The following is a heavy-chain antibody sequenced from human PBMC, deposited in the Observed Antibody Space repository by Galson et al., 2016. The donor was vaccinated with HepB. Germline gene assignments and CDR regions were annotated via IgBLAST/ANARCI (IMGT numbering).Heavy chain of an antibody. Sequence: SLRLSCAASGFTFDDYAMHWVRQAPGKGLEWVSGISLNSGSIGYADSVKGRFTISRDNAKNSLYLQMNSLRAEDTALYYCAKDIQPYGSGSSPGHWGQGTLVTVSS. CDR3: AKDIQPYGSGSSPGH. CDR1: GFTFDDYA. CDR2: ISLNSGSI. V-gene: IGHV3-9*01. J-gene: IGHJ4*02. D-gene: IGHD3-10*01.